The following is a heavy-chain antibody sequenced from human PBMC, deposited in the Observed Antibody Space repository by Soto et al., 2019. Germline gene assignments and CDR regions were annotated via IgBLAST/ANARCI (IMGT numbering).Heavy chain of an antibody. Sequence: ETLSLTCTVSGDYGRSSSYWGWIRQPPGKGLEWIGSIYSTGNTYYNPSLNSQVTISVDTSKNQFSLNVISVTAADTAVFYCRRSSRYSTDVWGQGTTVT. CDR1: GDYGRSSSY. D-gene: IGHD6-13*01. CDR3: RRSSRYSTDV. J-gene: IGHJ6*02. V-gene: IGHV4-39*01. CDR2: IYSTGNT.